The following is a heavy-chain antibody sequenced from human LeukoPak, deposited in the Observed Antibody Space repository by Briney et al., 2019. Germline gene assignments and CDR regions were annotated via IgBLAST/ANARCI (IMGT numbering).Heavy chain of an antibody. V-gene: IGHV4-38-2*02. D-gene: IGHD2-2*01. CDR1: GYSISSGYQ. J-gene: IGHJ5*02. Sequence: SETLSLTCGVPGYSISSGYQWAWIRQSPGKGLEWIGSIYHSGSAHYNPSLKGRVTISVETSKNQFSLNMYSVTAADTAVYYCARDPRWLTPDCTSTSCYENYFDPWGQGTLVTVSS. CDR3: ARDPRWLTPDCTSTSCYENYFDP. CDR2: IYHSGSA.